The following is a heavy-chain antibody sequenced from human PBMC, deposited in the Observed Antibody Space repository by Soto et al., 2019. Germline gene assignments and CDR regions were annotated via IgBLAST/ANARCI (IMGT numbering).Heavy chain of an antibody. Sequence: QVQLVESGGGVVQPGRSLRLSCAASGFTFSSYGMHWVRQAPGKGLEWVAVIWYDGSNKYYADSVKGRFTISRDNSKNTLYLQMNSLRAEDTAVYYCARDSLRSFSSSWYYYYGMDVWGQGTTVTDSS. V-gene: IGHV3-33*01. CDR1: GFTFSSYG. CDR2: IWYDGSNK. CDR3: ARDSLRSFSSSWYYYYGMDV. D-gene: IGHD6-13*01. J-gene: IGHJ6*02.